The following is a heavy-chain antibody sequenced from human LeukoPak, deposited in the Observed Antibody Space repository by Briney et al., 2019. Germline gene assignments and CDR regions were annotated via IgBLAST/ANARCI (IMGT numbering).Heavy chain of an antibody. CDR1: GYTFTSYD. D-gene: IGHD2-2*01. CDR3: ARAALGSSTSSDAFDI. V-gene: IGHV1-8*03. CDR2: MNPNSGNT. J-gene: IGHJ3*02. Sequence: ASVKVSCKASGYTFTSYDINWVRQATGQGLEWMGWMNPNSGNTGYAQKFQGRVTITRNTSISTAYMELSSLRSEDTAVYYCARAALGSSTSSDAFDIWGQGTMVTVSS.